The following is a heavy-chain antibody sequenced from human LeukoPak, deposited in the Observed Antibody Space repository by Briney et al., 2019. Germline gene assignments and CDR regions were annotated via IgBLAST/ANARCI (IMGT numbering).Heavy chain of an antibody. V-gene: IGHV3-74*01. CDR1: GFTFSSYW. CDR2: INSDGSST. CDR3: AREVGATRAVVGRRPGSAIDAFDI. D-gene: IGHD1-26*01. Sequence: GGSLRLSCAASGFTFSSYWMHWVRQAPGKGLVWVSRINSDGSSTSYADSVKGRFTISRDNAKNTLYLQMNSLRAEDTAVYYCAREVGATRAVVGRRPGSAIDAFDIWGQGTMVTVSS. J-gene: IGHJ3*02.